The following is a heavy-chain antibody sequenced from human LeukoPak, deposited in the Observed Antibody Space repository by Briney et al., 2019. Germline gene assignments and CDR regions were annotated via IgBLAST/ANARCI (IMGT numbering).Heavy chain of an antibody. CDR2: IRYDGSNK. CDR1: GSTFSSYG. D-gene: IGHD1-7*01. CDR3: AAQGITGTTGARGLDY. V-gene: IGHV3-30*02. Sequence: PGGSLRLSCAASGSTFSSYGMHWVRQAPGKGLEWVAFIRYDGSNKYYADSVKGRFTISRDNSKNTLYLQMNSLRAEDTAVYYCAAQGITGTTGARGLDYWGQGTLVTVSS. J-gene: IGHJ4*02.